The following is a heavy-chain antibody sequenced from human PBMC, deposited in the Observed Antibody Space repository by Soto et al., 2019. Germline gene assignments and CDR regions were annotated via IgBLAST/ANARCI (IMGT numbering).Heavy chain of an antibody. CDR2: ISPYTGNT. D-gene: IGHD3-16*01. CDR1: GYIFVNYG. J-gene: IGHJ6*02. CDR3: VMVDNYVTPTPQDV. Sequence: ASVKVSCKASGYIFVNYGIAWVRQAPGQGLDWMGWISPYTGNTHSATKFQGRLTMTTDTSTSTAYMDLGSLTSDDTALYYCVMVDNYVTPTPQDVWG. V-gene: IGHV1-18*01.